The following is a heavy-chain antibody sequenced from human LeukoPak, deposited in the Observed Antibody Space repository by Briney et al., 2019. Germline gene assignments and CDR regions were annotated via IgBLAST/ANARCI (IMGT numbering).Heavy chain of an antibody. Sequence: GASVKVSCKASGYAFTGYYMHWVRQAPGQGLEWMGWINPNSGGTNYAQKFQGRVTMTRDTPINTAYMELSRLRSDDTAVYYCARDSGPYYGDYDRCLDYWGQGTLVTVSS. CDR1: GYAFTGYY. V-gene: IGHV1-2*02. CDR3: ARDSGPYYGDYDRCLDY. J-gene: IGHJ4*02. CDR2: INPNSGGT. D-gene: IGHD4-17*01.